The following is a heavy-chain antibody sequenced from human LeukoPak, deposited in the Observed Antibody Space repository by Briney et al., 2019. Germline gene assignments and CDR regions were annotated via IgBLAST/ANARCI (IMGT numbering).Heavy chain of an antibody. CDR2: ISSSSSTI. CDR3: ARARASGRSGFDY. D-gene: IGHD2-15*01. J-gene: IGHJ4*02. Sequence: PGGSLRLSCVASGLTVSSYSMNWVRQAPGKGLEWVSYISSSSSTIYYADSVKGRFTISRDNAKNSLDLQMNSLRDEDTAVYYCARARASGRSGFDYWGQGTLVTVPS. CDR1: GLTVSSYS. V-gene: IGHV3-48*02.